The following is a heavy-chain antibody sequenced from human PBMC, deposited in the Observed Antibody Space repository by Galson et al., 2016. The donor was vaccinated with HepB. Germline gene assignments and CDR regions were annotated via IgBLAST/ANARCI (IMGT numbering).Heavy chain of an antibody. CDR1: GFTFNSYD. CDR3: AKRGVSALFDP. V-gene: IGHV3-30*18. CDR2: ISYDGSNK. Sequence: SLRLSCAASGFTFNSYDMHWVRQAPGKGLEWVAVISYDGSNKWYADSVKGRFTISRDNSKNTVSLQMNSLRADDTALYYCAKRGVSALFDPWGQGTLVTVSS. J-gene: IGHJ5*02. D-gene: IGHD2-2*01.